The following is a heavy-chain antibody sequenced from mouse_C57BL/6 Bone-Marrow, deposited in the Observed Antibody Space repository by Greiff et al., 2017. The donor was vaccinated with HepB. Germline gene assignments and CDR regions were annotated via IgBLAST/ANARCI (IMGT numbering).Heavy chain of an antibody. V-gene: IGHV5-15*01. Sequence: EVQGVESGGGLVQPGGSLKLSCAASGFTFSDYGMAWVRQAQRKGPEWVAFISNLAYSIYYADTVTGRFTISRENAKNTLYLEMSSLRSEDTAMYYCARGGTRGYFGVWGTGTTVTVSS. D-gene: IGHD3-3*01. CDR1: GFTFSDYG. CDR3: ARGGTRGYFGV. CDR2: ISNLAYSI. J-gene: IGHJ1*03.